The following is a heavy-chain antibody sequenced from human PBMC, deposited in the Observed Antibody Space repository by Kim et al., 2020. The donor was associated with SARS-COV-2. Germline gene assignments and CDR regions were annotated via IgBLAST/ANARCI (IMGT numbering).Heavy chain of an antibody. Sequence: SETLSLTCAVYGGSFSGYYWSWIRQPPGKGLEWFGEINHSGSTNYNPSLKSRVTISVDTSKNQFSLKLSSVTAADTAVYYCARGDDCSSTSCYHGGVDYWGQGTLVTVSS. CDR1: GGSFSGYY. V-gene: IGHV4-34*01. D-gene: IGHD2-2*01. CDR3: ARGDDCSSTSCYHGGVDY. J-gene: IGHJ4*02. CDR2: INHSGST.